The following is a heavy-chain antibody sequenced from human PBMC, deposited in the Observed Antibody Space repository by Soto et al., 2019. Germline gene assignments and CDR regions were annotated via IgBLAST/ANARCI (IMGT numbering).Heavy chain of an antibody. J-gene: IGHJ5*02. CDR1: GCTVSSYA. Sequence: SVNVSCKASGCTVSSYAISCVRQAPGQGLEWMGGIIPIFGTANYAQKFQGRVTITADESTSTAYMELSSLRSEDTAVYYCARFDCSGGSCYSRVSWFDPWGQGTLVTVSS. V-gene: IGHV1-69*13. CDR3: ARFDCSGGSCYSRVSWFDP. D-gene: IGHD2-15*01. CDR2: IIPIFGTA.